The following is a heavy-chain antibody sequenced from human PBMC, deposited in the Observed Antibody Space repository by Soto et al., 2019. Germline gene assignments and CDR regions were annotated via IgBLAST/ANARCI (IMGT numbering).Heavy chain of an antibody. CDR3: TTPNMTQAN. J-gene: IGHJ4*02. V-gene: IGHV3-15*01. Sequence: GGSLRLSCAASGFTFSNAWMSWVRQAPGKGLEWVGRIKIKTDGGTTDYAAPVKGRFTISRDDSKNTMYLQMNSLKTEDTAVYYCTTPNMTQANWGQGTLVTVS. CDR1: GFTFSNAW. CDR2: IKIKTDGGTT.